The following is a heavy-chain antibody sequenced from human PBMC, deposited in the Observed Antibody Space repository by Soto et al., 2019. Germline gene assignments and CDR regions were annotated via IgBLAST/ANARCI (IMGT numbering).Heavy chain of an antibody. CDR1: GGTFGSYA. CDR2: TIPVSVAA. Sequence: QVQLVQSGAEVKKPGSSVKVSCKASGGTFGSYAFSWVRQAPGQGLEWMGGTIPVSVAAHYAQKFQGRVTITVDESTSTAYMELSSLSAQDTAVYYCATALGCRSTSCTLDYWGQGTRVIVSS. V-gene: IGHV1-69*01. CDR3: ATALGCRSTSCTLDY. D-gene: IGHD2-2*01. J-gene: IGHJ4*02.